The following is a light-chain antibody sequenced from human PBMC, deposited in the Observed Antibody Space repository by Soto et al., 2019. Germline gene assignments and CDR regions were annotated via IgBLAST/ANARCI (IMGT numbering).Light chain of an antibody. CDR3: SSYAGSNNFDV. Sequence: QSALTQPPSASGSPGQSVTICCTGTSSDVGGYNYVSWYQQHPGKAPKLMIYEVSKRPSGVPDRFSGSKSGNTASLTVSGLQAEDEADYYCSSYAGSNNFDVFGTGTKLTVL. J-gene: IGLJ1*01. CDR2: EVS. V-gene: IGLV2-8*01. CDR1: SSDVGGYNY.